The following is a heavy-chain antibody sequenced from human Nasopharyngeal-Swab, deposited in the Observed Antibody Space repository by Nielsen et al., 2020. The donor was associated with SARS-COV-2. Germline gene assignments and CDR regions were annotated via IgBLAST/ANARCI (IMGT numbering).Heavy chain of an antibody. CDR1: GFPFSSYD. CDR3: ARDRVDSSSWGYYYYGMDV. D-gene: IGHD6-13*01. CDR2: IGTAGDT. V-gene: IGHV3-13*01. J-gene: IGHJ6*02. Sequence: ESLKISCAASGFPFSSYDMHWVRQATGKGLEWVSAIGTAGDTYYPGSVKGRFTISRENAKNSLYLQMNSLRAGDTAVYYCARDRVDSSSWGYYYYGMDVWGQGTTVTVSS.